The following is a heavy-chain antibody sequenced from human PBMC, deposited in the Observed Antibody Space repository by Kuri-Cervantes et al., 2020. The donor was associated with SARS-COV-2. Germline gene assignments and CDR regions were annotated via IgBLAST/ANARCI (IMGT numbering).Heavy chain of an antibody. Sequence: LKISCGASGFTFSNYAMSWVRHAPGKGLQSVSTISVSGDSTYYADSVKGRLTISRDNSKNTLYLQMNCLRAEDTTVYYSAKYLSGVISSIFFDSWGQGTPVTVSS. CDR2: ISVSGDST. CDR1: GFTFSNYA. D-gene: IGHD2/OR15-2a*01. CDR3: AKYLSGVISSIFFDS. V-gene: IGHV3-23*01. J-gene: IGHJ4*02.